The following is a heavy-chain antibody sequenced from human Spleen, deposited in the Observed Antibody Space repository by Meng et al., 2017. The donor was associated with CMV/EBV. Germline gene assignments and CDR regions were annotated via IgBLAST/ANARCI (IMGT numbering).Heavy chain of an antibody. CDR2: INHSGST. D-gene: IGHD3-10*01. J-gene: IGHJ5*02. Sequence: TLSPTCAVYGGSFSGYYWSWIRQPPGKGLEWIGEINHSGSTNYNPSLKSRVTISVDTSKNQFSLKLSSVTAADTAVYYCASHTGNDPWGQGTLVTVSS. CDR3: ASHTGNDP. V-gene: IGHV4-34*01. CDR1: GGSFSGYY.